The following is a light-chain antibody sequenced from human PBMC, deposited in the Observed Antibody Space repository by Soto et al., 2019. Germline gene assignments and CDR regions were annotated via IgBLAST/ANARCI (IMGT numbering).Light chain of an antibody. V-gene: IGLV1-44*01. J-gene: IGLJ2*01. CDR3: AAWDDRLNVVV. CDR1: SSNIGSNT. Sequence: QSLLTQPPSASGTPGQRVTISCSGSSSNIGSNTVNWYQQLPGTAPKLLIYSNNQRPSGVPDRFSGSKSGTSASLAISGHQSEDEADYYCAAWDDRLNVVVFGGGTKLTVL. CDR2: SNN.